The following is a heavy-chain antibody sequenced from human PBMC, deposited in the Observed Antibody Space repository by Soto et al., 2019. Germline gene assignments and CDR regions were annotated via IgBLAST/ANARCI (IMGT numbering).Heavy chain of an antibody. CDR3: AGEGVTSSMSLPWMGYDYYGLDV. D-gene: IGHD2-2*01. Sequence: QVQLVQSGAEVKKPGSSVKVSCRAPGGTFNSHTISWVRQAPGQGLEWMGGIMPMFGVTNYARKFQGRLTMTANESTTTAYMEVSGVTSEDTAVYYCAGEGVTSSMSLPWMGYDYYGLDVWGQGTTVIVSS. V-gene: IGHV1-69*12. CDR1: GGTFNSHT. CDR2: IMPMFGVT. J-gene: IGHJ6*02.